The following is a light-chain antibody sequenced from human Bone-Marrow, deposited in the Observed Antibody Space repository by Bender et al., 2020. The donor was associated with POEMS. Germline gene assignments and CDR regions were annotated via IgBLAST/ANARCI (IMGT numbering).Light chain of an antibody. CDR3: SSYADNTHFV. CDR2: ANT. Sequence: QSVLTQPPSVSGAPGKRVTISCTGSSSNIGAGYDVHWYQHLPGKVPKLVIYANTDRPSGVPDRFSGSKSGNTASLTVSGLQAEDEADYYCSSYADNTHFVFGTGTKVTVL. J-gene: IGLJ1*01. V-gene: IGLV1-40*01. CDR1: SSNIGAGYD.